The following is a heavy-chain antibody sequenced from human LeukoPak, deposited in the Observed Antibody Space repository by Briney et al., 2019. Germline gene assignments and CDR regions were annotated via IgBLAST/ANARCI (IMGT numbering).Heavy chain of an antibody. D-gene: IGHD3-16*02. CDR1: GGSFSGYY. J-gene: IGHJ6*02. Sequence: SETLSLTCAVYGGSFSGYYWGWIRQPPGKGLEWIGEINHSGGTNYNPSLKSRVTISVDTSKNQFSLKLSSVTAADTAVYYCARGNDYVWGSYRYPLYYGMDVWGQGTTVTVSS. V-gene: IGHV4-34*01. CDR3: ARGNDYVWGSYRYPLYYGMDV. CDR2: INHSGGT.